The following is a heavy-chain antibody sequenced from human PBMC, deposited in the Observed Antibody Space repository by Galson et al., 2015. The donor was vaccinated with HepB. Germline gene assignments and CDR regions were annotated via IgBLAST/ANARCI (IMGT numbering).Heavy chain of an antibody. J-gene: IGHJ4*02. CDR2: ISGSGGST. Sequence: SLRLSCAASGFTFSSYAMSWVRQAPGKGLEWVSAISGSGGSTYYADSVKGRFTISRDNSKNTLYLQMNSLRAEDTAIYYCAKSRGIRPIVVVTAPPDYWGQGTLVTVSS. V-gene: IGHV3-23*01. CDR3: AKSRGIRPIVVVTAPPDY. D-gene: IGHD2-21*02. CDR1: GFTFSSYA.